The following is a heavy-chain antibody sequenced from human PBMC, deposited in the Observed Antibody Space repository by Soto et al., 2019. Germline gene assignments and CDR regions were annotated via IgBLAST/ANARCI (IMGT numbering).Heavy chain of an antibody. V-gene: IGHV3-74*01. Sequence: PGGSLRLSCAASGFTFSSYWMHWVRQAPGKGLVWVSRINSDGSSTSYADSVKGRFTISRDNAKNTLYLQMNSLRAEDTAVYYCARDLFLEWTRDYYGMDVWGQGTTVTVSS. J-gene: IGHJ6*02. CDR1: GFTFSSYW. D-gene: IGHD3-3*01. CDR2: INSDGSST. CDR3: ARDLFLEWTRDYYGMDV.